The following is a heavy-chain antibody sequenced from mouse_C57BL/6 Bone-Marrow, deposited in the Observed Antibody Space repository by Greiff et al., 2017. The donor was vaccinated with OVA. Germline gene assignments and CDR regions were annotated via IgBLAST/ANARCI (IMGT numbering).Heavy chain of an antibody. V-gene: IGHV1-69*01. CDR2: IDPSDSYT. CDR1: GYTFTSYW. J-gene: IGHJ2*01. Sequence: QVQLQQPGAELVMPGASVKLSCKASGYTFTSYWMHWVKQRPGQGLEWIGEIDPSDSYTNYNQKFKGKSTLTVDKSSSTAYMQLSSLTSEDSAVYYCARDELGRGGFDYWGQGTTLTVSS. D-gene: IGHD4-1*01. CDR3: ARDELGRGGFDY.